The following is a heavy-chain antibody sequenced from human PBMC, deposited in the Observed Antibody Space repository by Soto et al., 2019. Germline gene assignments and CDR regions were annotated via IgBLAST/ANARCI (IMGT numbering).Heavy chain of an antibody. Sequence: GGSLRLSCAASGFTFSSYWMSWVRQAPGKGLEWVANIKQDGSEKYYVDSVKGRFTISRDNAKNSLYLQMNSLRAEDTAVSYCARALYYDSSGYDGNAFDIWGQGTMVTVSS. CDR3: ARALYYDSSGYDGNAFDI. D-gene: IGHD3-22*01. CDR2: IKQDGSEK. V-gene: IGHV3-7*01. CDR1: GFTFSSYW. J-gene: IGHJ3*02.